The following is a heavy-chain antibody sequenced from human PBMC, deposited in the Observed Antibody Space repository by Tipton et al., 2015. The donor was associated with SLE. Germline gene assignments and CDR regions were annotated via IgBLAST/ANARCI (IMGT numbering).Heavy chain of an antibody. J-gene: IGHJ2*01. Sequence: LRLSCTVSGGSISSGGYYWSWIRQHPGKGLEWIGYIYYSGSTYYNPSLKSRVTISVDTSKNQFSLKLSSVTAADTAVYYCAIRSGILNSYFDLWGRGPLVTVSS. CDR1: GGSISSGGYY. CDR3: AIRSGILNSYFDL. D-gene: IGHD1-26*01. CDR2: IYYSGST. V-gene: IGHV4-31*03.